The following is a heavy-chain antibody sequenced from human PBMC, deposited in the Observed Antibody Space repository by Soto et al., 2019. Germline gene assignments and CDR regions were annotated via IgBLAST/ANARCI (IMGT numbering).Heavy chain of an antibody. CDR1: GYSFTSYW. CDR2: IDPSDYYT. Sequence: GESLKISCKGSGYSFTSYWISWVRQMPGKGLEWMGRIDPSDYYTNYRPSFQGHVTISADKSISTAYLQWRSLKASDSAMFYCAPNSGQRPYGTEVWGQGTTVTVS. CDR3: APNSGQRPYGTEV. D-gene: IGHD5-12*01. J-gene: IGHJ6*02. V-gene: IGHV5-10-1*01.